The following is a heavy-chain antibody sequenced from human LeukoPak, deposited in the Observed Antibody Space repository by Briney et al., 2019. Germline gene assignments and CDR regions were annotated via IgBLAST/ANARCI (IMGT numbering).Heavy chain of an antibody. D-gene: IGHD6-13*01. J-gene: IGHJ5*02. CDR3: ANTRGPGHSSSWYWNWFDP. CDR1: GDTFIIYA. V-gene: IGHV1-69*13. Sequence: ASVKVSFKASGDTFIIYAISWVRQAPGQGLEWMGGIIPIFGTANCAQKFQGRVTITADESTSTAYMELSSLRSEGTAVYYCANTRGPGHSSSWYWNWFDPWGQGTLVTVSS. CDR2: IIPIFGTA.